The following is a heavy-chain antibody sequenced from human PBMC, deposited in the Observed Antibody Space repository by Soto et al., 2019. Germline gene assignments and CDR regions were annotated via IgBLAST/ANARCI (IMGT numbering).Heavy chain of an antibody. CDR1: GGSVSSGSYY. J-gene: IGHJ6*02. CDR2: IYYSGST. D-gene: IGHD3-16*01. V-gene: IGHV4-61*01. CDR3: ARGSLADYYGMDV. Sequence: SETLSLTCTVSGGSVSSGSYYWSWIRQPPGKGLEWIGYIYYSGSTNYNPSLKSRVTISVDTSKNQFSLKLSSVTAADTAVYYCARGSLADYYGMDVWGQGTTVTVSS.